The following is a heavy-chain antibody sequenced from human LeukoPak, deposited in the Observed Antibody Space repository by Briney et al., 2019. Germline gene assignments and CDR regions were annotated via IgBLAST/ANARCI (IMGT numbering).Heavy chain of an antibody. CDR3: ARDPSDSGGYYFLDY. CDR1: GFTFSNYE. J-gene: IGHJ4*02. Sequence: GGSLRLSCAASGFTFSNYEMNWVRQAPGKGLEWVSYISRSGTTIYYADSVKGRFTISRDNAKNSLHLRLDSLRAEDTAVYYCARDPSDSGGYYFLDYWGQGSLVTVSS. V-gene: IGHV3-48*03. D-gene: IGHD3-22*01. CDR2: ISRSGTTI.